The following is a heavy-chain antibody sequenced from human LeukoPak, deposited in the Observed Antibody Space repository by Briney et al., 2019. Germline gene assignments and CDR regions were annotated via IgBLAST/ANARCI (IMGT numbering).Heavy chain of an antibody. CDR2: IYYSGST. CDR1: GFTFSNYE. V-gene: IGHV4-59*01. D-gene: IGHD1-26*01. J-gene: IGHJ3*02. Sequence: PGGSLRLSCAVSGFTFSNYEMNWVRQAPGKGLEWIGYIYYSGSTNYNPSLKSRVTISVDTSKNQFSLKLSSVTAADTAVYYCARDRGSLGGFDIWGQGTMVTVSS. CDR3: ARDRGSLGGFDI.